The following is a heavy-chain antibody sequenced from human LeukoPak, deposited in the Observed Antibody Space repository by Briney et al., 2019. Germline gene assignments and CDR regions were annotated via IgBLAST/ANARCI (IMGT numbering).Heavy chain of an antibody. J-gene: IGHJ4*02. Sequence: PSETLSLTCTVSGGSISSYYWSWIRQPAGKGLEWVGRIYTSGSTNYNPSLKSRVTMSVDTSKNQFSVKLSSVTTADTGVCYCGIDLSLGIAAAGSETTYFDYWGQGTLVTVSS. CDR2: IYTSGST. CDR3: GIDLSLGIAAAGSETTYFDY. D-gene: IGHD6-13*01. V-gene: IGHV4-4*07. CDR1: GGSISSYY.